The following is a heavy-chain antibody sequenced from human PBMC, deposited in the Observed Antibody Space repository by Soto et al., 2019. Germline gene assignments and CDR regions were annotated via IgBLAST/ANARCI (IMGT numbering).Heavy chain of an antibody. V-gene: IGHV1-2*02. CDR1: GYTFTGYY. D-gene: IGHD3-10*01. Sequence: AAVKVSCKASGYTFTGYYMHWVRQAPGQGLEWMGWINPNSGGTNYAQKFQGRVTMTRDTSISTAYMELSRLRSDDTAVYYCARGPRITMVRGVLAWFDPWGQGTLVTVSS. J-gene: IGHJ5*02. CDR2: INPNSGGT. CDR3: ARGPRITMVRGVLAWFDP.